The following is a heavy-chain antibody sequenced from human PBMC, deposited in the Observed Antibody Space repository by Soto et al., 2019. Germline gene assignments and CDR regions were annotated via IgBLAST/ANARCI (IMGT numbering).Heavy chain of an antibody. J-gene: IGHJ5*02. CDR2: IHYSGRT. Sequence: QVQLQESGPGLVRPSETLSLTCTVSGGSISNYYWSWIRQPPGKGLEWIASIHYSGRTNYNPSLKSRVTVSVDTSKNQFSLKLSSVIAADTAVYYCAGSTGWYWFDPWGQGTLVTVSS. D-gene: IGHD6-19*01. CDR1: GGSISNYY. V-gene: IGHV4-59*08. CDR3: AGSTGWYWFDP.